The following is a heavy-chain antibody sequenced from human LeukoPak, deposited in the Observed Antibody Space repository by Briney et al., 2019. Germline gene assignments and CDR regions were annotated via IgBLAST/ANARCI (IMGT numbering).Heavy chain of an antibody. CDR3: AKWGDYDVLTGYYDSDY. D-gene: IGHD3-9*01. CDR2: VSGRHTST. J-gene: IGHJ4*02. V-gene: IGHV3-23*01. CDR1: GFTFSNYA. Sequence: GGSLRLSCAASGFTFSNYAMSWVRQAPGKGLEWVSAVSGRHTSTYYTDSVKGRFTISRDNSKNTLYLQMNSLSAEDTAIYYCAKWGDYDVLTGYYDSDYWGQGTLVTVSS.